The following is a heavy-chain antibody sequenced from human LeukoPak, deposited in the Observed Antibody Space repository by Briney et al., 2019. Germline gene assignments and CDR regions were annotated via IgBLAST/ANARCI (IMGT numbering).Heavy chain of an antibody. CDR3: ASVCGGDCYSDYFDY. CDR2: IYYSGST. D-gene: IGHD2-21*02. J-gene: IGHJ4*02. CDR1: GVSFSGYY. V-gene: IGHV4-31*11. Sequence: PSETLSLTCAVYGVSFSGYYWSWIRQHPGKGLEWIGYIYYSGSTYYNPSLKSRVTISVDTSKNQFSLKLSSVTAADTAVYYRASVCGGDCYSDYFDYWGQGTLVTVSS.